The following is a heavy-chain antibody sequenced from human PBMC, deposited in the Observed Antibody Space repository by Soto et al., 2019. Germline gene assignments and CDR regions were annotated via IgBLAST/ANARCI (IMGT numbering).Heavy chain of an antibody. D-gene: IGHD3-10*01. CDR2: IYWDDDK. CDR3: ARIRGWDYYGSGSYYNDMDV. CDR1: GFSLSTSGVG. J-gene: IGHJ6*02. Sequence: SGPTLVNPTQTLTLTCTFSGFSLSTSGVGVGWIRQPPGKALEWLALIYWDDDKCYSPSLKTRLTITKDTSKNQVVLTMTNMDPVDTATYYCARIRGWDYYGSGSYYNDMDVWGQGTTVTVSS. V-gene: IGHV2-5*02.